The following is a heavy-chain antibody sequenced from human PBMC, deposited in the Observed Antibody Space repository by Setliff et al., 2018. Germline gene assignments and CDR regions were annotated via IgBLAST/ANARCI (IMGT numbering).Heavy chain of an antibody. J-gene: IGHJ6*02. CDR3: ARDGVSYGMDV. CDR2: ISGSGITI. V-gene: IGHV3-11*04. CDR1: GFSFSDPY. Sequence: PGGSLRLSCAASGFSFSDPYMSWVRQAPGKGLEWVSKISGSGITIYYADSVRGRFTISRDNAKNSLFLQMNSRRVEDTAVYYCARDGVSYGMDVWGQGTTVTVSS.